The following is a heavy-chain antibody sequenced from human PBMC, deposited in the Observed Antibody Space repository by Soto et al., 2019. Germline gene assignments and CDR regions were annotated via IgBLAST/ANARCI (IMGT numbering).Heavy chain of an antibody. CDR3: ATDLWEGGNFHCHYYFYGMDV. V-gene: IGHV1-2*04. J-gene: IGHJ6*02. CDR2: IKPNSGGT. D-gene: IGHD2-21*02. Sequence: GASVKVSCKASGYTFTVYYMHWVRQAPGQGLEGMGWIKPNSGGTNYAQKFQGWVTMTRDTSISTAYMELSRLRSHDTAVYYCATDLWEGGNFHCHYYFYGMDVWGRGTTVTVSS. CDR1: GYTFTVYY.